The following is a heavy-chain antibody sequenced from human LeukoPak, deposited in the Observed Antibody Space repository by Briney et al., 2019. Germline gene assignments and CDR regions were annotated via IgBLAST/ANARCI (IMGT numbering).Heavy chain of an antibody. J-gene: IGHJ3*02. CDR1: GYTFTGYY. D-gene: IGHD3-10*01. CDR3: ARGGYESITMVRGVIFDAFDI. V-gene: IGHV1-2*02. CDR2: INPNSGGT. Sequence: ASVKVSFKASGYTFTGYYMHWVRQAPGQGLEWMGWINPNSGGTNYAQKFQGRVTMTRDTSISTAYMELSRLRSDDTAVYYCARGGYESITMVRGVIFDAFDIWGQGTMVTVSS.